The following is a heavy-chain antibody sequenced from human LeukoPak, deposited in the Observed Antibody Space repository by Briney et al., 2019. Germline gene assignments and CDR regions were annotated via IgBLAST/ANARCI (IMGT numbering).Heavy chain of an antibody. V-gene: IGHV3-30*02. CDR3: ARGREPAGAFDI. CDR2: IRYDGSNK. D-gene: IGHD1-26*01. CDR1: GSTFSSYG. J-gene: IGHJ3*02. Sequence: PGGSLRLSCAASGSTFSSYGMHWVRQAPGKGLEWVAFIRYDGSNKYYADSVKGRVIISRDNSKNTLYLQMNSLRAEDTAVYYCARGREPAGAFDIWGQGTMVTVSS.